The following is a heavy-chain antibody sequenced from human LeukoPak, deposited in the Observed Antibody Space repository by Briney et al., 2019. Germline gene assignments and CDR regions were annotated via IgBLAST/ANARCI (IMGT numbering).Heavy chain of an antibody. Sequence: PGGSLRLSCAASGFTVSSNYMSWVRQAPGKGLEWVSVIYSGGSTYYADSVKGRFTISRDNSKNTLYLQMNSLRAEDTAVYYCARLSEAAAGPDAFDIWGQGTMVTVSS. CDR1: GFTVSSNY. CDR3: ARLSEAAAGPDAFDI. J-gene: IGHJ3*02. D-gene: IGHD6-13*01. V-gene: IGHV3-53*01. CDR2: IYSGGST.